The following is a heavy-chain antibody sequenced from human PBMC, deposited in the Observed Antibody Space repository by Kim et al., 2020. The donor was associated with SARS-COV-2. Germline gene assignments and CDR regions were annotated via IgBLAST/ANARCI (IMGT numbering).Heavy chain of an antibody. CDR2: ISSSGSTI. D-gene: IGHD3-10*01. CDR3: ARAYYYGSGIFDYYYYGMDV. J-gene: IGHJ6*02. Sequence: GGSLRLSCAASGFTFSSYEMNWVRQAPGKGLEWVSYISSSGSTIYYADSVKGRFTISRDNAKNSLYLQMNSLRAEDTAVYYCARAYYYGSGIFDYYYYGMDVWGQGTTVTVSS. V-gene: IGHV3-48*03. CDR1: GFTFSSYE.